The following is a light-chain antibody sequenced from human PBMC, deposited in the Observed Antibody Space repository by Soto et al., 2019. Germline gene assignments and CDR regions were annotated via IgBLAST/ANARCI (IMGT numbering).Light chain of an antibody. V-gene: IGKV1-5*01. CDR3: QQYNSYSWT. Sequence: DIQMTQSPSTLSASVGDRVTITCRASQSISSWLAWYQQKPGKAPKLLIYDAYSLESGVPSRFRGSGSGTEFTLTISSLQPDDFAAYYCQQYNSYSWTFGQGTKVEIK. CDR2: DAY. J-gene: IGKJ1*01. CDR1: QSISSW.